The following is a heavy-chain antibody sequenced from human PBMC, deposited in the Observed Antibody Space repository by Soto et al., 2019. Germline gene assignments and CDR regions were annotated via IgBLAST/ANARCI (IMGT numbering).Heavy chain of an antibody. CDR3: ARGNCTSISCFTFDH. CDR2: IYSGGSA. D-gene: IGHD2-2*01. V-gene: IGHV3-66*01. CDR1: GFTVGTKY. Sequence: GGSLRLSCAASGFTVGTKYMSWVRQAPGKGLEWVSLIYSGGSAYYADSVKGRFTISRDNSKNTLYLQMNSLRAEDTAVYSCARGNCTSISCFTFDHWGQGTLVTVSS. J-gene: IGHJ4*02.